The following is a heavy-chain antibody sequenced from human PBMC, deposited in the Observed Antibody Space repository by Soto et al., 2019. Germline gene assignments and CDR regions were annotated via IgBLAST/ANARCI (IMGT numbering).Heavy chain of an antibody. J-gene: IGHJ5*02. V-gene: IGHV5-51*01. Sequence: XDSLKVSYKCSGNNFTTYASGLVLQRPGKGLEWMGIISPGDSDTRYSPSFQGQVTISADKSISTAFLQWSSLKASDTAIYYRARQTRISAGGTAWFDPCGQRTLVTVSS. CDR1: GNNFTTYA. CDR2: ISPGDSDT. CDR3: ARQTRISAGGTAWFDP. D-gene: IGHD6-13*01.